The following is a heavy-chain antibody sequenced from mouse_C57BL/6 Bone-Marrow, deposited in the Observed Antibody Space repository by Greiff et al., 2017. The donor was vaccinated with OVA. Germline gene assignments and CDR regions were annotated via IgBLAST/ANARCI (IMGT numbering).Heavy chain of an antibody. J-gene: IGHJ1*03. CDR3: ARGPYCYGSSYGYFEV. CDR1: GYAFSSYW. CDR2: IYPGDGDT. V-gene: IGHV1-80*01. Sequence: VQLQQSGAELVKPGASVKISCKASGYAFSSYWMNWVKQRPGKGLEWIGQIYPGDGDTNYNGKFKGKATLTADKSSSTAYMQLSSLTSEDSAVYCWARGPYCYGSSYGYFEVWGTGTTVTVSS. D-gene: IGHD1-1*01.